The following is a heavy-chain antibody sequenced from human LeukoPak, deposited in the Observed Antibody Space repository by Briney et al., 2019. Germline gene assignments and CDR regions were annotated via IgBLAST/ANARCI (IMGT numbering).Heavy chain of an antibody. Sequence: GGSLRLSCAASGFTFSDYAMHWVRQAPGKGLVWVSRINSDGSSTSYADSVKGRFTISRDNAKNTLYLQMNSLRADDTAVYYCAKGGYYLYNWFDPWGQGTLVTVSS. CDR3: AKGGYYLYNWFDP. J-gene: IGHJ5*02. CDR1: GFTFSDYA. CDR2: INSDGSST. D-gene: IGHD3-22*01. V-gene: IGHV3-74*01.